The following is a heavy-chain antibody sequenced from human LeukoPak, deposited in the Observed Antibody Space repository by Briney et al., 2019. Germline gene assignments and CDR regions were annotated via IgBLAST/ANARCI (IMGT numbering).Heavy chain of an antibody. CDR1: AYAFTSFG. CDR2: ITAYNGNT. D-gene: IGHD3-3*01. CDR3: AREAVRGVVLGTPQRVDY. Sequence: ASVKVSSNAPAYAFTSFGISWVRPAPGQGLEWMGWITAYNGNTNYAQKLQGRVTMTKDTSTSTAYMELRSLRSDDTAVYYCAREAVRGVVLGTPQRVDYWGQGTLVTV. J-gene: IGHJ4*02. V-gene: IGHV1-18*01.